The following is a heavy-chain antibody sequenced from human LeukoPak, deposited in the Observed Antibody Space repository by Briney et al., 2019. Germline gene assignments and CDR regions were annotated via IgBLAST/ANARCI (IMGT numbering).Heavy chain of an antibody. CDR1: GFTFSSYA. CDR2: LWPAGGTV. Sequence: PGGSLRLSCSASGFTFSSYAMHWVRQAPGKGLEWVATLWPAGGTVHYMDSVQGRFTISRDNAENSLYLQMDSLRVEDTAVYYCARLLGSVTTYDYWGQGTLVTVSS. J-gene: IGHJ4*02. CDR3: ARLLGSVTTYDY. V-gene: IGHV3-7*01. D-gene: IGHD4-11*01.